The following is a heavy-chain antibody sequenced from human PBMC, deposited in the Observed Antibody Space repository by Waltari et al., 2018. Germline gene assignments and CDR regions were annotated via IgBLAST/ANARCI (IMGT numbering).Heavy chain of an antibody. CDR3: AREYYLDY. Sequence: EVQLVESGGGLVQREGSLGPSGAASGFTFDTYAMNWVRQAPGKGLEWVSTISGSGRSTFYADSVKGRFTISRDNSNNTLILQMDSLRAEDTAFYYCAREYYLDYWGQGALVIVSS. CDR2: ISGSGRST. V-gene: IGHV3-23*04. J-gene: IGHJ4*02. CDR1: GFTFDTYA.